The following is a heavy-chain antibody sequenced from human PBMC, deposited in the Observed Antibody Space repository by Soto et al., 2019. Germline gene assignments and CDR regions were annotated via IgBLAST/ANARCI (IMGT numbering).Heavy chain of an antibody. J-gene: IGHJ6*02. CDR3: ARWIQLWSNYFYGMDV. CDR2: ISAYNGNT. V-gene: IGHV1-18*01. CDR1: GYTFTSYG. Sequence: QVQLVQSGAEVKKPGASVKVSCKASGYTFTSYGISWVRQAPGQGLEWMGWISAYNGNTNYAQKLQGRVTMTTDTSTSTAYMELGSLRSDEPAVYYCARWIQLWSNYFYGMDVWGQGTTVTVSS. D-gene: IGHD5-18*01.